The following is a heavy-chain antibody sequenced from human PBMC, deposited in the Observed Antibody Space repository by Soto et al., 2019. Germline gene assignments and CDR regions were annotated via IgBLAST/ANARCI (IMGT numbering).Heavy chain of an antibody. CDR3: ARVGTIFGVVTIIYYYDCRDV. CDR1: GYTFTSYY. D-gene: IGHD3-3*01. CDR2: INPSGGST. J-gene: IGHJ6*02. Sequence: QVQLVQSGAEVKKPGASVKVSCKASGYTFTSYYMHWVRQAPGQGLEWMGIINPSGGSTSYAQKYQGKVTMTRDTSTSTVYMELSSLRSEDTAVYYCARVGTIFGVVTIIYYYDCRDVWGQGTTVTVSS. V-gene: IGHV1-46*01.